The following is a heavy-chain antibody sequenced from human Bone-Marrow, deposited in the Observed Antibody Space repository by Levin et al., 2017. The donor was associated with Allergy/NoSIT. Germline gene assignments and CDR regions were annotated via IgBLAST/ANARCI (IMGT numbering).Heavy chain of an antibody. CDR3: ARHERSFPPSWYFDL. D-gene: IGHD3-16*01. V-gene: IGHV5-51*01. CDR2: IYPGDSDI. Sequence: PGESLKISCKGSGYNFRSYWIGWVRQMPGKGLEWMGIIYPGDSDIKYSPSFEGQVTISADKSISTAYLQWNSLKASDTAMYYCARHERSFPPSWYFDLWGRGTQVIVSS. CDR1: GYNFRSYW. J-gene: IGHJ2*01.